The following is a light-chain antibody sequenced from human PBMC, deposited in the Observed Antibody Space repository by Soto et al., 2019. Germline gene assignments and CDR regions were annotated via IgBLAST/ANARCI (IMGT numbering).Light chain of an antibody. V-gene: IGKV1-33*01. CDR1: QDISNY. CDR3: QQFDNIPYT. Sequence: DIQMTQSPSSLSASVGDRVTITCQASQDISNYLSWHQQKPGKAPKVLISDASILEAGVPSRFSGRASGTEFTFTSTSFQPEDIATYYCQQFDNIPYTFGQGTKLEIK. J-gene: IGKJ2*01. CDR2: DAS.